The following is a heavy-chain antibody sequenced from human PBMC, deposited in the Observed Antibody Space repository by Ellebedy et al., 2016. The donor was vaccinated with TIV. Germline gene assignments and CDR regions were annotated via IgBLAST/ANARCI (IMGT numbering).Heavy chain of an antibody. J-gene: IGHJ6*02. CDR2: IYSGGST. CDR3: ARDVRNYGMDV. CDR1: GFTVSSNY. V-gene: IGHV3-53*01. Sequence: GESLKISCAASGFTVSSNYMSWVRQAPGKGLEWVSVIYSGGSTYYADSVKGRFTISRDNSKNTLYLQMNSLRAEDTAVYYCARDVRNYGMDVWGQGATVTVSS.